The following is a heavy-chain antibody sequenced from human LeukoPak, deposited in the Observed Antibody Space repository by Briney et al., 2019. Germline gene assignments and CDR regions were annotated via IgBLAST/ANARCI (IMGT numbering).Heavy chain of an antibody. V-gene: IGHV3-23*01. D-gene: IGHD3-22*01. Sequence: GGSLRLSCAASGFTFSSYAMSWVRQAPGKGLEWVSGISGSGGSTNYADSVKGRFTISRDNSKNTLYLQMNSLRVEDTAVYYCAKAGPASSDYLNWFDPWGQGTLVTVSS. J-gene: IGHJ5*02. CDR2: ISGSGGST. CDR1: GFTFSSYA. CDR3: AKAGPASSDYLNWFDP.